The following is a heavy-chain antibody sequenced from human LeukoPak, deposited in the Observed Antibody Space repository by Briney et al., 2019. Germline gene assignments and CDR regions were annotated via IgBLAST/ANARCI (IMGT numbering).Heavy chain of an antibody. CDR2: IRYDGNIK. V-gene: IGHV3-30*02. J-gene: IGHJ4*02. CDR1: GFTFSSYG. D-gene: IGHD1-14*01. Sequence: GGSLRLSCGASGFTFSSYGMLWVRQSPGKGLEWVAFIRYDGNIKFYADSMKGRFTISRDNSKDTLYLHINSLRPEDTALYYCVKDNPLDYWGQGTLVTVSS. CDR3: VKDNPLDY.